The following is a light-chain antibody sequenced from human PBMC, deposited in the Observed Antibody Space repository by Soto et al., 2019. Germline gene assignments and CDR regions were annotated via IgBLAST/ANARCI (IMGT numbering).Light chain of an antibody. CDR2: GAS. J-gene: IGKJ4*01. CDR1: QRVSSSY. V-gene: IGKV3-20*01. Sequence: GECTSLSCRASQRVSSSYLASYQQKPGQAPRLLIYGASSRATGIPDRFSGRGTGTDITLTISILMPEDFAVYYSRVSANSPLTFAGGSMVDI. CDR3: RVSANSPLT.